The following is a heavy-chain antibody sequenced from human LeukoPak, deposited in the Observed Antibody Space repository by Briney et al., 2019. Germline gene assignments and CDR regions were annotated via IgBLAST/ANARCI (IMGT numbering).Heavy chain of an antibody. Sequence: PSETLSLTCAVSGGSISSSNWWSWVRQPPGKGLEWIGEIYHSGSTNYNPSLKSRVTISVDTSKNQFSLKLSSVTAADTAVYYCARTSTAAVSYYFDYWGQGTLVTVSS. CDR3: ARTSTAAVSYYFDY. J-gene: IGHJ4*02. CDR1: GGSISSSNW. CDR2: IYHSGST. V-gene: IGHV4-4*02. D-gene: IGHD6-13*01.